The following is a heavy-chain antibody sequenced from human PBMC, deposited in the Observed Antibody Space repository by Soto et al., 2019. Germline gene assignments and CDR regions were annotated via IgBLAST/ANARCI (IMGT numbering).Heavy chain of an antibody. CDR1: GFTVSSTY. J-gene: IGHJ4*02. CDR3: TRQYDWYLDFGY. V-gene: IGHV3-53*01. CDR2: IYRDGTT. D-gene: IGHD1-7*01. Sequence: GGSLRLSCAASGFTVSSTYMSWVRQAPGKGLEWVSVIYRDGTTYYAGSVKGRFTISRDNSRNTLYLQMNSLRAEDTAMYYCTRQYDWYLDFGYWGQGTLVTVSS.